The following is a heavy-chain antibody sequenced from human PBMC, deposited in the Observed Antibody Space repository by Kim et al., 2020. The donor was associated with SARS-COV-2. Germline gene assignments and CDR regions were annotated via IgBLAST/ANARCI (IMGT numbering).Heavy chain of an antibody. V-gene: IGHV4-34*01. J-gene: IGHJ6*02. CDR3: ARESIVVVPAASRGGMDV. Sequence: KSRVTISVDTSKNQFSLKLSSVTAADTAVYYCARESIVVVPAASRGGMDVWGQGTTVTVSS. D-gene: IGHD2-2*01.